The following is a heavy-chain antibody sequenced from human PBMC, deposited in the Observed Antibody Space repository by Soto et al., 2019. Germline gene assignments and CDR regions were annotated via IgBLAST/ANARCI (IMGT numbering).Heavy chain of an antibody. J-gene: IGHJ4*02. CDR3: AGSYYYDSSGYYSFDY. Sequence: GESLKISCKGSGYSFTSYWIGWVRQMPGKGLEWMGIIYPGDSDTRYSPSFQGQVTISADKSISTAYLQWSSLKASDTAMYYCAGSYYYDSSGYYSFDYWGRGTLVTVSS. CDR1: GYSFTSYW. V-gene: IGHV5-51*01. CDR2: IYPGDSDT. D-gene: IGHD3-22*01.